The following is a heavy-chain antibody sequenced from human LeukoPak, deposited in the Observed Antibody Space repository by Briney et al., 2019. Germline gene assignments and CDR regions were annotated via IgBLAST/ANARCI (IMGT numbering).Heavy chain of an antibody. V-gene: IGHV1-18*01. D-gene: IGHD3-10*01. CDR3: ARERPLYYYGSGSYNGMDV. CDR2: IGAYNGNT. CDR1: GYTFTSYG. J-gene: IGHJ6*02. Sequence: ASVKVSCKASGYTFTSYGISWVRQAPGQGLEWMGWIGAYNGNTNYAQKLQGRVTMTTDTSTSTAYMELRSLRSDDTAVYYCARERPLYYYGSGSYNGMDVWGQGTTVTVSS.